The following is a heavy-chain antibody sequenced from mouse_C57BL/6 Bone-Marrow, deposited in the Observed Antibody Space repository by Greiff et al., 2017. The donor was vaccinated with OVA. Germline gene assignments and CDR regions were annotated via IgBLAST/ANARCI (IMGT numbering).Heavy chain of an antibody. CDR3: VRHGSYYYGNLYAMDY. V-gene: IGHV10-1*01. Sequence: DVQLVESGGGLVQPKGSLKLSCAASGFSFNTYAMNWVRQAPGKGLEWVARIRSKSNNYATYYADSVKDRFTISRDDSESMLYLQMNNLKTEDTAMYYCVRHGSYYYGNLYAMDYWGQGTSVTVSS. D-gene: IGHD2-1*01. CDR2: IRSKSNNYAT. J-gene: IGHJ4*01. CDR1: GFSFNTYA.